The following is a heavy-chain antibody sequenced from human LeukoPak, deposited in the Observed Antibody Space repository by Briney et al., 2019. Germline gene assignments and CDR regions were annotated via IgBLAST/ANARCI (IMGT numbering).Heavy chain of an antibody. CDR3: ARGSTSWYYFDY. D-gene: IGHD2-2*01. J-gene: IGHJ4*02. V-gene: IGHV3-48*03. Sequence: GGSLRLSCVASGFTVSSKYMSWVRQAPGKGLEWVSYITTSGRTINYADSVKGRFTISRDNAKNSVFLQMSSLRAEDTAIYYCARGSTSWYYFDYWGQGSLVTVSS. CDR2: ITTSGRTI. CDR1: GFTVSSKY.